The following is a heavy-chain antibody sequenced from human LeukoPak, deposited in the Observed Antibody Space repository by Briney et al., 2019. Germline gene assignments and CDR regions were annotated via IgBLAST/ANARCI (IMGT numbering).Heavy chain of an antibody. D-gene: IGHD4-17*01. CDR3: ARGPDYGDRLHYFDY. J-gene: IGHJ4*02. CDR2: IKQDGSQ. Sequence: TGGSLRLSCAASGFTFSRHWMGWVRQAPGKGLEWVAHIKQDGSQYYVDSVKGRFIISRDNAKNSLDLQMNSLRAEDTAVYSCARGPDYGDRLHYFDYWGQGTQVTVSS. CDR1: GFTFSRHW. V-gene: IGHV3-7*01.